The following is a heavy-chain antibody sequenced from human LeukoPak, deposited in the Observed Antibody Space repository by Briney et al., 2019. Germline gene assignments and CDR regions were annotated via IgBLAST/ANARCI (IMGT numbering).Heavy chain of an antibody. V-gene: IGHV4-59*01. CDR2: IKYNGYT. J-gene: IGHJ4*02. Sequence: SETLSLTCTVSGGSINNDYWSWIRQPPGKGLEWLGYIKYNGYTNYNPSLKSRVTMSIDASKKQFSLKLSSVTAADTAVYYCARSRMLLREGFDYWGQGTLVTVSS. CDR3: ARSRMLLREGFDY. D-gene: IGHD2-15*01. CDR1: GGSINNDY.